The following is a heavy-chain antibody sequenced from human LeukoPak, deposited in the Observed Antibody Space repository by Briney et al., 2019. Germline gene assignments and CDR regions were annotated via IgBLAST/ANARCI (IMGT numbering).Heavy chain of an antibody. CDR3: AKDGAEGSGSYQTYYYYYYMDV. Sequence: GGSLRLSCAASGFTFSSYGMHWVRQAPGKGLEWVAFIRYDGSNKYYADSVKGRFTISRDNSKNTLYLQMNSLRAEDTAVYYCAKDGAEGSGSYQTYYYYYYMDVWGKGTTVTVSS. D-gene: IGHD3-10*01. V-gene: IGHV3-30*02. J-gene: IGHJ6*03. CDR2: IRYDGSNK. CDR1: GFTFSSYG.